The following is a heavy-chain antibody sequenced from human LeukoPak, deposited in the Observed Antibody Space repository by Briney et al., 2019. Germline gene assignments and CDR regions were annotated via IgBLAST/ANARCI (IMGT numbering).Heavy chain of an antibody. CDR2: ISSSSSYI. V-gene: IGHV3-21*01. J-gene: IGHJ6*02. D-gene: IGHD5-18*01. Sequence: GGSLRLSCAASGFTFSSYAMSWVRQAPGKGLEWVSSISSSSSYIYYADSVKGRFTISRDNAKNSLYLQMNSLRAEDTAVYYCAREDTAMVNYYGMDVWGQGTTVTVSS. CDR3: AREDTAMVNYYGMDV. CDR1: GFTFSSYA.